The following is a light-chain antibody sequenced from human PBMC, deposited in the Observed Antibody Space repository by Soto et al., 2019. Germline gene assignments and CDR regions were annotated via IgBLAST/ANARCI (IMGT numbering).Light chain of an antibody. J-gene: IGLJ2*01. CDR2: LKSDGSH. CDR1: SGHNSYA. Sequence: QLVLTQSPSASASLGASVELTCTLSSGHNSYAIAWHQQQPEKGPRFLMKLKSDGSHSKGDGIPDRFSGSSSGAERYLTISSLQSEDEADYYCQTWGSGIRVVFGGGTKLTVL. CDR3: QTWGSGIRVV. V-gene: IGLV4-69*01.